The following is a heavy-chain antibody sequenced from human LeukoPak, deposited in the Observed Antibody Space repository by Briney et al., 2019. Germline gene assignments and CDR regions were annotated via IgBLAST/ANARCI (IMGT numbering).Heavy chain of an antibody. CDR3: ARGSPTWQGDAFDI. J-gene: IGHJ3*02. CDR1: GGSISSYY. Sequence: SETLSLTCTVSGGSISSYYWSWIRQPPGKGLEWIGSIYHSGSTNYNPSLKSRVTISVDTSKNQFSLKLSSVTAADTAVYYCARGSPTWQGDAFDIWGQGTMVTVSS. CDR2: IYHSGST. V-gene: IGHV4-59*12.